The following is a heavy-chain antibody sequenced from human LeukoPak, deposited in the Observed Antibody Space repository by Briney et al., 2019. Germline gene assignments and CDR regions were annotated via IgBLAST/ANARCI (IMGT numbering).Heavy chain of an antibody. D-gene: IGHD3-9*01. J-gene: IGHJ6*02. CDR3: AKGPWLPPYYYYYYGMDV. Sequence: PSGGSLRLSCAASGFTFSSYAMNWVRQAPGKGLEWVSAISGSGGSTYYADSVKGRFTISRDNSKNTLYLQVNSLRAEDTAVYYCAKGPWLPPYYYYYYGMDVWGQGTTVTVSS. CDR1: GFTFSSYA. V-gene: IGHV3-23*01. CDR2: ISGSGGST.